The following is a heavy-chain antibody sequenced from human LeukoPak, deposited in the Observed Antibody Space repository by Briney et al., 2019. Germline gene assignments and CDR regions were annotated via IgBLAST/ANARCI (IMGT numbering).Heavy chain of an antibody. J-gene: IGHJ4*02. CDR3: ARHGTISSESYFDY. Sequence: SETLSRTCSVSGGSVSSYYWSWIRQSPGKGLEWIGYIHNSGRTNYNPSLKSRVTGFVDTSKNQVSLRLSSVTAADTAVYYCARHGTISSESYFDYWGQGALVTVSS. CDR1: GGSVSSYY. V-gene: IGHV4-59*08. CDR2: IHNSGRT. D-gene: IGHD1-14*01.